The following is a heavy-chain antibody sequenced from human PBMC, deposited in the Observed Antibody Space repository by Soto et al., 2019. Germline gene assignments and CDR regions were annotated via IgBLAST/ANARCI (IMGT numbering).Heavy chain of an antibody. D-gene: IGHD6-19*01. Sequence: GSLRLSGAASGLAISYYPMNWVRQVPGKGLEWVSYISSSSSTIYYADSVKGRFTISRDNAKNSLYLQMNSLRAEDTALYYCAKDTPYSSGWDYFDYWGQGTLVTVSS. CDR3: AKDTPYSSGWDYFDY. V-gene: IGHV3-48*04. CDR2: ISSSSSTI. CDR1: GLAISYYP. J-gene: IGHJ4*02.